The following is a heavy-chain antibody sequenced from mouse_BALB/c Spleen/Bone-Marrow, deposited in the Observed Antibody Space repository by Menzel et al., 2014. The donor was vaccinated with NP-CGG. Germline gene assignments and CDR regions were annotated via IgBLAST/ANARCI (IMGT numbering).Heavy chain of an antibody. D-gene: IGHD1-1*01. V-gene: IGHV4-1*02. CDR1: GFDFSRYW. CDR3: ARLSYYGRFAY. Sequence: EVQLQQSGGGLVQPGGSLKLSCAASGFDFSRYWMSWVRQAPGKGLEWIGEINPDSSTINYTPSLKDKFIISRDNAKNXLYLQMSKVRSEDTALYYCARLSYYGRFAYWGQGTLVTVSA. J-gene: IGHJ3*01. CDR2: INPDSSTI.